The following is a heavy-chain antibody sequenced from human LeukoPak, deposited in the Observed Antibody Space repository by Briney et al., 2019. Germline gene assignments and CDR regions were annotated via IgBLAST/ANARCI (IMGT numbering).Heavy chain of an antibody. J-gene: IGHJ4*02. CDR1: GGSVSSSAYY. Sequence: PSETLSLTCTVSGGSVSSSAYYWGWIRQPPEKGLEWIGNIYYSGSTYYNPSLKSRVTISVDTSKNQFSLKLSSVTAADTAVYYCARYDTAMDSFDYWGQGTLVTVSS. V-gene: IGHV4-39*07. D-gene: IGHD5-18*01. CDR3: ARYDTAMDSFDY. CDR2: IYYSGST.